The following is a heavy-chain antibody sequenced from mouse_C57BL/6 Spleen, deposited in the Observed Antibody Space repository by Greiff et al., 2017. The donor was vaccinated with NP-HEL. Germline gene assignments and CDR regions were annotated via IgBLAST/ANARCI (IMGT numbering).Heavy chain of an antibody. D-gene: IGHD3-1*01. CDR2: INPYNGGT. J-gene: IGHJ4*01. V-gene: IGHV1-19*01. CDR1: GYTFTDYY. Sequence: EVQLQQSGPVLVKPGASVKMSCKASGYTFTDYYMNWVKQSHGKSLEWIGVINPYNGGTSYNQKFKGKATLTVDKSSSTAYMELNSLTSEDSAVYYCARDLGRDAMDYWGQGTSVTVSS. CDR3: ARDLGRDAMDY.